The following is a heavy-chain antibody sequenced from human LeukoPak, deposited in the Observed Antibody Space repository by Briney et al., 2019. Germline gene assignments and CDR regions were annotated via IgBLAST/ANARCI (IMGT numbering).Heavy chain of an antibody. CDR2: IDPDSGIT. V-gene: IGHV1-2*02. Sequence: ASVKVSCKTSGYTFTDYYVHWVRQAPGQGLEWMGCIDPDSGITHFAQTFQGRVTLTRDTSISTAYMDLSSLRSDDTAVLYCVKERVGGTFDYWGQGTLVTVSS. J-gene: IGHJ4*02. CDR3: VKERVGGTFDY. CDR1: GYTFTDYY. D-gene: IGHD3-16*01.